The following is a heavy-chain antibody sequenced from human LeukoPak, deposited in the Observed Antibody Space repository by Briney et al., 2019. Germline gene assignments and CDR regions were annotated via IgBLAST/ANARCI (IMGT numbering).Heavy chain of an antibody. D-gene: IGHD5-12*01. J-gene: IGHJ4*02. V-gene: IGHV3-48*03. Sequence: TGGSLRLSCAASGFTFSSYEMNWVRQAPGKGLEWVSYISSSGTTIYYADSVKGRFTISRDNAKNSLYLQMNSLRAEDTAVYYCYSGYDTDYWGQGTLVTVSS. CDR2: ISSSGTTI. CDR1: GFTFSSYE. CDR3: YSGYDTDY.